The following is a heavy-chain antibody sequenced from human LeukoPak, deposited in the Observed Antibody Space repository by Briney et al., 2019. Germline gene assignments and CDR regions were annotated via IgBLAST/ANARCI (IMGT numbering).Heavy chain of an antibody. CDR1: GFTFSSYW. V-gene: IGHV3-21*01. CDR2: ISSSSSYI. CDR3: ARVGGSNFYYYGLDV. J-gene: IGHJ6*02. Sequence: GGSLRLSCAVSGFTFSSYWMHWVRQAPGKGLEWVSSISSSSSYIYYADSVKGRFTISRDNAKNSLYLQMNSLRAEDTAVYYCARVGGSNFYYYGLDVWGQGTTVTVSS. D-gene: IGHD2-2*01.